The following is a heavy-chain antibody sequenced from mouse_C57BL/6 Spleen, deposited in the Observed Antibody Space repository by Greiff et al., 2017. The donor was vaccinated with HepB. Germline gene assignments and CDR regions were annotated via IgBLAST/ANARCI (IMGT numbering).Heavy chain of an antibody. CDR2: INPSNGGT. Sequence: QVQLQQPGTELVKPGASVKLSCKASGYTFTSYWMHWVKQRPGQGLEWIGNINPSNGGTNYNEKFKSKATLNVDKSSSTAYMQLSSLTSGDSAVYYCASWNYSWDYFDYWGQGTTLTVSS. D-gene: IGHD2-12*01. V-gene: IGHV1-53*01. J-gene: IGHJ2*01. CDR1: GYTFTSYW. CDR3: ASWNYSWDYFDY.